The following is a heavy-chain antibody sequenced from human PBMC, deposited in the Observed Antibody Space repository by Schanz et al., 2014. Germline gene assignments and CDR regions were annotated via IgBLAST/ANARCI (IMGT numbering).Heavy chain of an antibody. V-gene: IGHV3-13*01. J-gene: IGHJ4*02. Sequence: EVQLLESGGGLVQPGGSLRLSCAASGFSIRNHDMHWVRQGTGKGLEWVSTIGYLGDTYYPDSVKGRFTVSRDSGQNSLYLQMNSLRAGDTAVYYCARGTDWNLHYWGQGALVTVSS. CDR2: IGYLGDT. CDR3: ARGTDWNLHY. CDR1: GFSIRNHD. D-gene: IGHD1-1*01.